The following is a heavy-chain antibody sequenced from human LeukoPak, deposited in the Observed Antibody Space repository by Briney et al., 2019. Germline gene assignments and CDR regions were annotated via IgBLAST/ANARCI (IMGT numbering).Heavy chain of an antibody. CDR2: ISGGAIST. CDR3: ATRCGSCSSGDY. Sequence: GGSLRLSCAASGFTFSSHAMSWVRQAPGKGLEWVSGISGGAISTYYADSVKGRFTISRDNSKNTLYLQMNSLRAEDTAVYYCATRCGSCSSGDYWGQGTLVTVSS. V-gene: IGHV3-23*01. J-gene: IGHJ4*02. D-gene: IGHD2-15*01. CDR1: GFTFSSHA.